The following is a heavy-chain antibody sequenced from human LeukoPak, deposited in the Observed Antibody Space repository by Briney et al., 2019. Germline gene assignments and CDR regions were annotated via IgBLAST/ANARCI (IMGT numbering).Heavy chain of an antibody. V-gene: IGHV4-59*12. CDR3: ARGSGGYFDL. D-gene: IGHD1-26*01. CDR2: INHSGST. Sequence: SESLSLTCTVSGGSISSYYWSWIRQPPGKGLEWIGEINHSGSTYYNPSLKSRVTISVDRSKNQFSLKLSSVTAADTAVYYCARGSGGYFDLWGRGTLVTVSS. CDR1: GGSISSYY. J-gene: IGHJ2*01.